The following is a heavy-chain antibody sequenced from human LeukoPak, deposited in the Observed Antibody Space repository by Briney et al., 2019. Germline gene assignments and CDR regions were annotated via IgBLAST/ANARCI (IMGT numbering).Heavy chain of an antibody. Sequence: HPGGSLRLSCAASGFTFSSYGMHWVRQAPGKGLEWVAFIRYDGSNKYYADSVKGRFTISRDNSKNTLYLQMNSLRAEDTAVYYCAKSEQWLVYYFDYWGQGTLVTVSS. J-gene: IGHJ4*02. CDR1: GFTFSSYG. D-gene: IGHD6-19*01. V-gene: IGHV3-30*02. CDR2: IRYDGSNK. CDR3: AKSEQWLVYYFDY.